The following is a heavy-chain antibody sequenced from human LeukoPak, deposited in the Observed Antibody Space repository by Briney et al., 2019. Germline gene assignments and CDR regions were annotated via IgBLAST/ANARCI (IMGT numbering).Heavy chain of an antibody. Sequence: PGGSLRLPCAASGFTFTNYAMNWVCQAPGKGLEWVSGISGSGDSTYYADSVKGRFTISRDNSKNTLYLQMNSLRVDDTAVYYCAKPPLHYDSYWYTYYLDYWGQGTLVTVSS. CDR1: GFTFTNYA. CDR2: ISGSGDST. CDR3: AKPPLHYDSYWYTYYLDY. D-gene: IGHD1-26*01. J-gene: IGHJ4*02. V-gene: IGHV3-23*01.